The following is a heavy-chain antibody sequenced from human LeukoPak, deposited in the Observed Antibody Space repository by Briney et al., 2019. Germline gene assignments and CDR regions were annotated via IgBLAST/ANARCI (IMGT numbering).Heavy chain of an antibody. D-gene: IGHD2-2*01. CDR1: GFTFSSYW. V-gene: IGHV3-7*01. J-gene: IGHJ3*02. Sequence: GGSLRLSCAASGFTFSSYWMSWVRQAPGKGLEWVANIKQDGSEKYYVDSVKGRFTISRDNAKNSLYLQMNSLRAEDTAVYYCARGIVPAARSDAFDIWGQGTMVTISS. CDR2: IKQDGSEK. CDR3: ARGIVPAARSDAFDI.